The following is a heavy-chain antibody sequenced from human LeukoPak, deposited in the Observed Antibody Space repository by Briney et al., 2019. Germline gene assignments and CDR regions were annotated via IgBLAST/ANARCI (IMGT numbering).Heavy chain of an antibody. J-gene: IGHJ3*02. D-gene: IGHD2-21*02. V-gene: IGHV3-66*02. Sequence: GGSLRLSCAASGFTVSSNYMSWVRQAPGKGLEWVSVIYSGGSTYYADSVKGRFTISRDNSKNTLYLQMNSLRAEDTAVYYCASCGDCDRDAFDIWGQGTMVTVSS. CDR3: ASCGDCDRDAFDI. CDR2: IYSGGST. CDR1: GFTVSSNY.